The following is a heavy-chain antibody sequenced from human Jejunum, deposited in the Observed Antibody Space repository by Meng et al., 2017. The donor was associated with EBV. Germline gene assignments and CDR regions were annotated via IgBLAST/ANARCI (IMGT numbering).Heavy chain of an antibody. Sequence: QVQLQESGPRLEKPSGTLSLTCVVSGGSISDNDWWSRVRQPPGKGLEWLGEIYHGGGTNYNPSLESRVTISVDKSKNQFSLKLNSVTVADTAVYYCEGNGYYALEYWGPGILVTVSS. CDR3: EGNGYYALEY. CDR2: IYHGGGT. J-gene: IGHJ4*02. V-gene: IGHV4-4*02. D-gene: IGHD3-22*01. CDR1: GGSISDNDW.